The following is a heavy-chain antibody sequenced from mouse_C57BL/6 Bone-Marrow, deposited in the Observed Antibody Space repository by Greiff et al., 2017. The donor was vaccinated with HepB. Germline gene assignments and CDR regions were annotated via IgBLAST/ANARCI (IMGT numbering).Heavy chain of an antibody. CDR1: GYTFTSYW. J-gene: IGHJ2*01. Sequence: VQLQQSGAELVKPGASVKLSCKASGYTFTSYWMHWVKQRPGQGLEWIGMIHPNSGSTNYNEKFKSKATLTVDKSSSTAYMQLSSLTSEDSAVYYCACLIYYYGSSYFDYWGQGTTLTVSS. CDR3: ACLIYYYGSSYFDY. D-gene: IGHD1-1*01. CDR2: IHPNSGST. V-gene: IGHV1-64*01.